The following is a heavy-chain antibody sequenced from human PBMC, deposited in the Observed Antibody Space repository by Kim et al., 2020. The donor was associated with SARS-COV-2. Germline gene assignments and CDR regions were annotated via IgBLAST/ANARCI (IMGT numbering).Heavy chain of an antibody. CDR2: ISYDGSNK. D-gene: IGHD6-6*01. J-gene: IGHJ4*02. CDR3: AKWGREYSSSSGDY. CDR1: GFTFSSYG. V-gene: IGHV3-30*18. Sequence: GGSLRLSCAASGFTFSSYGMHWVRQAPGKGLEWVAVISYDGSNKYYADSVKGRFTISRDNSKNTLYLQMNSLRAEDTAVYYCAKWGREYSSSSGDYWGQG.